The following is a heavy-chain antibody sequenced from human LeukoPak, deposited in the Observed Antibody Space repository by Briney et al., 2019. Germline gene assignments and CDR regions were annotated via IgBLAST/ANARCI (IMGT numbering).Heavy chain of an antibody. CDR2: IRYDGSNK. V-gene: IGHV3-30*02. Sequence: GGSLRLSCAASGFTFSSYGMHWVRQAPGKGLEWVAFIRYDGSNKYYADSVKGRFTISRDNSKNTLYLQMNSLRAEDTAVYYCAKDYGSGNYFTPWGYFDYWGQGTLVTVSS. CDR3: AKDYGSGNYFTPWGYFDY. J-gene: IGHJ4*02. CDR1: GFTFSSYG. D-gene: IGHD3-10*01.